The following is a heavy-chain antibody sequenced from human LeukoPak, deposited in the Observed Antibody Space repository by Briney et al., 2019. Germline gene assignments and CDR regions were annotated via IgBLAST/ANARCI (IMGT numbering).Heavy chain of an antibody. CDR3: ARATWYYYMDV. Sequence: SETLSLTCTVSGGSISSGSYYWSWIRQPAGKGLEWIGRIYTSGSTNYNPSLKSRVTISVDTSKNQFSLKLSSVTAADTAVYYCARATWYYYMDVWGKGTTVTVSS. CDR1: GGSISSGSYY. J-gene: IGHJ6*03. V-gene: IGHV4-61*02. D-gene: IGHD2/OR15-2a*01. CDR2: IYTSGST.